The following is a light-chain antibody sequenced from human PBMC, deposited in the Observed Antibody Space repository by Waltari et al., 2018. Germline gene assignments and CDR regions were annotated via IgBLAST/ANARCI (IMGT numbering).Light chain of an antibody. CDR2: GAS. Sequence: ENVLTQSPGALSLSPGERATLSCRAKRSVTSDYLAWYQQKSGQAPRLLIYGASRRATGVPDRFSGSGSGTDFTLTISRVEPEDFAVYYCHQYDSSSGTFGQGTKLEIK. CDR3: HQYDSSSGT. J-gene: IGKJ2*01. CDR1: RSVTSDY. V-gene: IGKV3-20*01.